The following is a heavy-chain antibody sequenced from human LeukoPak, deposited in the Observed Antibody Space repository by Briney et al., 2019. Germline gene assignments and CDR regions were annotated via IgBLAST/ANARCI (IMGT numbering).Heavy chain of an antibody. CDR1: GGSISSYY. J-gene: IGHJ5*02. D-gene: IGHD3-22*01. CDR2: IYTSGST. Sequence: SETLSLTXTVSGGSISSYYWSWIRQPAGKGLEWIGRIYTSGSTNYNPSLKSRVTMSVDTSKNQFSLKLSSVTAADTAVYYCARERVQYYYDSSGYYNWFDPWGQGTLVTVSS. V-gene: IGHV4-4*07. CDR3: ARERVQYYYDSSGYYNWFDP.